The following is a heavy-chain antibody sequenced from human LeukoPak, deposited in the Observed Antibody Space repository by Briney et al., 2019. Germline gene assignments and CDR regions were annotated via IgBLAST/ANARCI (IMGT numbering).Heavy chain of an antibody. CDR1: GFTFSSYA. CDR3: AKDSGYDILTGYYAY. CDR2: ISYDGSNK. Sequence: GGSLRLSCAASGFTFSSYAMHWVRQAPGKGLEWVAVISYDGSNKYYADSVKGRFTISRDNSKNTLYLQMNSLRAEDTAVYYCAKDSGYDILTGYYAYWGQGTLVTVSS. D-gene: IGHD3-9*01. V-gene: IGHV3-30-3*01. J-gene: IGHJ4*02.